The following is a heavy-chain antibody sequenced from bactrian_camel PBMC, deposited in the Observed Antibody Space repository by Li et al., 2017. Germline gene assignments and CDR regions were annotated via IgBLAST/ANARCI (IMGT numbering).Heavy chain of an antibody. J-gene: IGHJ4*01. D-gene: IGHD3*01. V-gene: IGHV3S63*01. CDR3: ATTGGVYCYQRSWCSFGH. CDR2: IGDGPIGRGNT. Sequence: HVQLVESGGGSVQAGGSLRLSCSASGFTFDDADIIWYRQAPGNECELVAVIGDGPIGRGNTHYSESVKGRFTISRDNAKKTVYLLMNTLRPEDTAVYFCATTGGVYCYQRSWCSFGHWGQGTQVTVS. CDR1: GFTFDDAD.